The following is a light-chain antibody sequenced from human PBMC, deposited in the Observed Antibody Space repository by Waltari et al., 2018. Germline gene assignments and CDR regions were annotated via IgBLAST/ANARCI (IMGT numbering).Light chain of an antibody. Sequence: QSALTQPASVSGSPGQSITISCTGTSSDVGGYDYVSWHQQHPGKAPKLMIYDVRKPPSWVSNRFSGSKSGNTASLTISGLQAEDEADYYCSSYTSSSTYVLGTGTKVTVL. J-gene: IGLJ1*01. CDR1: SSDVGGYDY. CDR3: SSYTSSSTYV. V-gene: IGLV2-14*03. CDR2: DVR.